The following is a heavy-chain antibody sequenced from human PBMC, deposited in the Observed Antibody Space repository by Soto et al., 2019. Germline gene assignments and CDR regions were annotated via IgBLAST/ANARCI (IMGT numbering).Heavy chain of an antibody. CDR3: ARGRNGMDV. J-gene: IGHJ6*02. Sequence: QVQLVQSGAEVKKPGASVKVSCKASGDTFSSYDIKWVRQATGQGLEWMGWMNPNRGNTGYAQKFQCRVTMTRNTSISTTYMELSSLRFEDTAVYYCARGRNGMDVWGQGTTVTVSS. V-gene: IGHV1-8*01. CDR2: MNPNRGNT. CDR1: GDTFSSYD.